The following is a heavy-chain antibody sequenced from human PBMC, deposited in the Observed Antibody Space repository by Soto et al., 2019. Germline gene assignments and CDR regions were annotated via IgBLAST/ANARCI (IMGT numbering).Heavy chain of an antibody. Sequence: PSEPLSLTCTVSGGSISRYYWSWIRQPPGKGLEWIGYIYYSGSTNYNPSLKSRVTISVDTSKNQFSLKLSSVTAADTAVYYCARAAVGATKVSLWGYYFDYWGQGTLVTVSS. CDR3: ARAAVGATKVSLWGYYFDY. V-gene: IGHV4-59*01. D-gene: IGHD1-26*01. CDR1: GGSISRYY. CDR2: IYYSGST. J-gene: IGHJ4*02.